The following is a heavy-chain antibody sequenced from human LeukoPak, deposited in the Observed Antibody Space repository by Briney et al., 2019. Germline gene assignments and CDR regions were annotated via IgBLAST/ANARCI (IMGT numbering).Heavy chain of an antibody. CDR2: INRDGSGI. Sequence: GGSLRLSCAASGFTFSTYWMHWVRHAPGKGLVWISRINRDGSGITYADSVKGRFTISRDNAKSILYLQMNSLRAEDTAVYYCANTGYNYEFDYWGQGTLVTVSS. V-gene: IGHV3-74*01. D-gene: IGHD5-18*01. CDR1: GFTFSTYW. CDR3: ANTGYNYEFDY. J-gene: IGHJ4*02.